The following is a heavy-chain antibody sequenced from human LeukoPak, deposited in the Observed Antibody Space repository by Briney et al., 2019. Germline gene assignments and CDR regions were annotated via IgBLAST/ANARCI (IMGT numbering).Heavy chain of an antibody. CDR3: ATAVDVLSGYYRDY. CDR1: GFTVSSNY. D-gene: IGHD3-9*01. Sequence: GGSLRLSCAASGFTVSSNYMSWVRQAPGKGLEWVSVIYRGGNTYYADSVKGRFTISRDNSKNTLYLQMNSLRAEDTAVYYCATAVDVLSGYYRDYWGQGTQVTVSS. CDR2: IYRGGNT. J-gene: IGHJ4*02. V-gene: IGHV3-53*01.